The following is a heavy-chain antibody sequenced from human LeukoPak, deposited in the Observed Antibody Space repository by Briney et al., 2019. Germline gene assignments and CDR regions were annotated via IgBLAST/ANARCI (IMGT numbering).Heavy chain of an antibody. CDR2: ISSSGSSI. V-gene: IGHV3-48*03. CDR1: GFTFSTYE. Sequence: GGSLRLSCAASGFTFSTYEMNWVRQAPGKGLEWLSYISSSGSSIYSADSVKGRFTISRNNAKNSLYLQMNSLRAEDTAVYYCARGLVVATTPPYSYYGMDVWGKGTTVTVSS. D-gene: IGHD2-15*01. J-gene: IGHJ6*04. CDR3: ARGLVVATTPPYSYYGMDV.